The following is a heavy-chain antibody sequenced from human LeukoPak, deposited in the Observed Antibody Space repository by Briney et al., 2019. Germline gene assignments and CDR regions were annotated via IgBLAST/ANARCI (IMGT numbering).Heavy chain of an antibody. CDR3: AREFGSGSFDS. J-gene: IGHJ4*02. V-gene: IGHV3-23*01. CDR1: GFTFSSYA. D-gene: IGHD3-10*01. CDR2: ISDSGSTT. Sequence: GGSLRLSCAASGFTFSSYAMNSVRQAPGKGLEWVSRISDSGSTTYCADSVKGRCTISRDNSRNTLYLQMSSLRVEDTAVYYCAREFGSGSFDSWGQGTLVTVSS.